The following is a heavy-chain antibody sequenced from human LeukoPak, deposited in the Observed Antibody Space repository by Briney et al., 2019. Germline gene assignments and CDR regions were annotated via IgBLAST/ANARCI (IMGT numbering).Heavy chain of an antibody. V-gene: IGHV4-61*02. CDR3: ARSWLPTGGYYYYMDV. D-gene: IGHD6-19*01. CDR2: IYTSGST. J-gene: IGHJ6*03. CDR1: GGSISSGSYY. Sequence: SQTLSLTCTVSGGSISSGSYYWSWIRQPAGKGLEWIGRIYTSGSTNHNPSLKSRVTISVDTSKNQFSLKLSSVTAADTAVYYCARSWLPTGGYYYYMDVWGKGTTVTVSS.